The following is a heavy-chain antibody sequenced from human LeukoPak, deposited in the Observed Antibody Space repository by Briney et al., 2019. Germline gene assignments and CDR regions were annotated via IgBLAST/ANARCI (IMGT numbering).Heavy chain of an antibody. CDR2: IYTSGST. V-gene: IGHV4-4*07. CDR1: GGSISSYY. D-gene: IGHD2-15*01. Sequence: SETLSLTCTVSGGSISSYYWSWIRQPAGKGLEWIGRIYTSGSTNYNPSLKSRVTMSVDTSKSQFSLNLSSVTAADTAVYYCARVTIHCSGGSCYLGWFDPWGQGTLVTVSS. CDR3: ARVTIHCSGGSCYLGWFDP. J-gene: IGHJ5*02.